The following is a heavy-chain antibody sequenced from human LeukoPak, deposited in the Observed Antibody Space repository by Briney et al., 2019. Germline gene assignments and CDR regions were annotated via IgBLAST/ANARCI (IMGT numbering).Heavy chain of an antibody. CDR1: GFTLEDYE. CDR2: SSWNSGSI. CDR3: AKVGWSVYHYYGMHV. V-gene: IGHV3-9*01. J-gene: IGHJ6*02. D-gene: IGHD3-3*01. Sequence: GGSVRLSCGAWGFTLEDYEMQGVRDARGKGGEGVGDSSWNSGSIDYADSVKGRFTISRDNDKNSLYLQMNSLRAEDTALYYCAKVGWSVYHYYGMHVWGQGTTVTVSS.